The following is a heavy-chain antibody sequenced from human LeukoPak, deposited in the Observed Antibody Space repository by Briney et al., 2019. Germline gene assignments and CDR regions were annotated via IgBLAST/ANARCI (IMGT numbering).Heavy chain of an antibody. D-gene: IGHD5/OR15-5a*01. V-gene: IGHV4-61*01. CDR2: IYYSGST. CDR1: GGSVSSGSYY. CDR3: ARLSTEPFDY. Sequence: SETLSLTCTVSGGSVSSGSYYWIWIRQPPGKGLEWIGYIYYSGSTNYNPSLESRVTISVDTSKNQFSLKLSSVTAADTAVYYCARLSTEPFDYWGQGTLVTVSS. J-gene: IGHJ4*02.